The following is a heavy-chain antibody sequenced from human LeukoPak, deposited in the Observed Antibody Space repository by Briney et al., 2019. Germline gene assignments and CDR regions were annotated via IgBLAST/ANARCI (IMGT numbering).Heavy chain of an antibody. J-gene: IGHJ4*02. CDR1: GGSFSGYY. Sequence: SETLSLTCAVSGGSFSGYYWSWIRQPPGKGLEWIGEINHSGSTNYNPSLKSRVTISVDTSKNQFSLKLSSVTAADTAVYYCAMLNVVPAATNFDYWGQGTLVTVSS. D-gene: IGHD2-2*01. CDR2: INHSGST. CDR3: AMLNVVPAATNFDY. V-gene: IGHV4-34*01.